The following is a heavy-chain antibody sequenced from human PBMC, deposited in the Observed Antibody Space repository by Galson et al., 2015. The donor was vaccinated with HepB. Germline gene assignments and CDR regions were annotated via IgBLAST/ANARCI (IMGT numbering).Heavy chain of an antibody. Sequence: SVKVSCKASGYTFTSYAMHWVRQAPGQRLEWMGWINAGNGNTKYSQKFQGRVTITRDTSASTAYMELSSLRSEDTAVYYCARASTGVRGVTPSWFDPWGQGTLVTVSS. CDR2: INAGNGNT. CDR1: GYTFTSYA. J-gene: IGHJ5*02. CDR3: ARASTGVRGVTPSWFDP. D-gene: IGHD3-10*01. V-gene: IGHV1-3*01.